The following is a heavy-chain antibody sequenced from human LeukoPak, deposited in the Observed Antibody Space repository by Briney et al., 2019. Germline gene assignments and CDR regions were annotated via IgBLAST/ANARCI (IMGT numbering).Heavy chain of an antibody. CDR1: GGSISSGGYY. CDR2: IYYSGST. Sequence: SETLSLTCTVSGGSISSGGYYWSWIRQHPGKGLEWIGYIYYSGSTYYNPSLKSRVTISVDTSKNQFSLKLGSVTAEDTAVYYCAKDYDFWSGYYNPGAFDIWGQGTMVTVSS. CDR3: AKDYDFWSGYYNPGAFDI. D-gene: IGHD3-3*01. J-gene: IGHJ3*02. V-gene: IGHV4-31*03.